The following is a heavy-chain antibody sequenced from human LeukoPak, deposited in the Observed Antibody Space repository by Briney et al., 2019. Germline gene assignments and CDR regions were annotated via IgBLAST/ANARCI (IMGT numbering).Heavy chain of an antibody. CDR1: GGSISSYY. CDR2: IYYSGST. D-gene: IGHD4-17*01. V-gene: IGHV4-59*01. CDR3: ARFGTTVTTPGIDY. J-gene: IGHJ4*02. Sequence: SETLSLTCTVSGGSISSYYWSWIRQPPGKGLEWIGYIYYSGSTNYNPSLRSRVTISVDTSKNQFSLKLSSVTAADTAVYYCARFGTTVTTPGIDYWGQGTLVTVSS.